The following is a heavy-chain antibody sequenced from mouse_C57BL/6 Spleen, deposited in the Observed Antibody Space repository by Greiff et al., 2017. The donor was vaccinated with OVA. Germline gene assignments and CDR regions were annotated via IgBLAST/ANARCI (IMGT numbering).Heavy chain of an antibody. CDR2: IDPSDSET. CDR1: GYTFTSYW. CDR3: AGEDYGSGCFAD. Sequence: QVQLQQPGAELVRPGSSVKLSCKASGYTFTSYWMHWVKQRPIQGLEWIGNIDPSDSETHYNQKFKDKATLTVDKSSSTAYMQLSSLTSEDSAVEDYAGEDYGSGCFADWGQGTLVTVSA. V-gene: IGHV1-52*01. D-gene: IGHD1-1*01. J-gene: IGHJ3*01.